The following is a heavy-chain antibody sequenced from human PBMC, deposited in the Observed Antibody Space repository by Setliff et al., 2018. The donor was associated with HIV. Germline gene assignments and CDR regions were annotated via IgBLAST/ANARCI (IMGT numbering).Heavy chain of an antibody. CDR3: ARHGDAFVVPADV. CDR2: IYYSGAT. CDR1: GDSISSGGYY. D-gene: IGHD2-2*01. Sequence: LSLTCTVSGDSISSGGYYWSWIRQLPGKGLEWIGYIYYSGATYYNPSLKNRVTISLDTSKNQFSLNLTSVTPADTALYYCARHGDAFVVPADVWGQGTLVTVSS. J-gene: IGHJ4*02. V-gene: IGHV4-31*03.